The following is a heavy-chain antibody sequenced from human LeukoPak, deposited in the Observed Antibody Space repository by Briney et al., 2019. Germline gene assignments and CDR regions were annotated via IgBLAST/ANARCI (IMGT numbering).Heavy chain of an antibody. CDR2: ISAYNGNT. CDR3: ARGPIIDIVIVPAADDYYYMDV. Sequence: ASVKVSCKASGHTFTGYYLHWVRQAPGQGLEWMGWISAYNGNTKYPQKLQGRVTMTTDTSTSTAYMELRSLRSDDTAVYYCARGPIIDIVIVPAADDYYYMDVWGKGTTVTVSS. CDR1: GHTFTGYY. D-gene: IGHD2-2*01. J-gene: IGHJ6*03. V-gene: IGHV1-18*04.